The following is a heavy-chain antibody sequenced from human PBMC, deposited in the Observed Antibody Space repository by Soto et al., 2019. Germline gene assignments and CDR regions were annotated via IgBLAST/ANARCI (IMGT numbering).Heavy chain of an antibody. CDR3: ARELMVFEMRGDYYQFGMDV. CDR1: GFTFSNYG. Sequence: HPGGSLRLSCAASGFTFSNYGMHWVRQAPGKGLEWVAVIWYDGSNKYYADSVKGRFTISRDNSKNTVFLQMNSLRAEDTAVYYCARELMVFEMRGDYYQFGMDVWGQGTTVTVSS. J-gene: IGHJ6*02. D-gene: IGHD2-8*01. CDR2: IWYDGSNK. V-gene: IGHV3-33*01.